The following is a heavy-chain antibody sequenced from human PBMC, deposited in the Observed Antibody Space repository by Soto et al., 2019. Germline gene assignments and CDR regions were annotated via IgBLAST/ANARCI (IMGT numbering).Heavy chain of an antibody. CDR1: GGSISSYY. CDR3: ARGDYDISSYFLDY. V-gene: IGHV4-59*01. J-gene: IGHJ4*02. D-gene: IGHD3-9*01. Sequence: SETLSLTCTVSGGSISSYYWSWIRQPPGKGLEWIGYIYYSGSTNYNPSLKSRVTISVDTSKNQFSLKLSSVTAADTAVYYCARGDYDISSYFLDYWGQGTLVTVSS. CDR2: IYYSGST.